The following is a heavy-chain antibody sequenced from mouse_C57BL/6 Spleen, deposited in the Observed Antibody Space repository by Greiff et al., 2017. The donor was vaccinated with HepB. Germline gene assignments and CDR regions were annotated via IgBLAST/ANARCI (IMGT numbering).Heavy chain of an antibody. CDR2: IDPSDSET. V-gene: IGHV1-52*01. D-gene: IGHD1-1*01. CDR1: GYTFTSYW. J-gene: IGHJ1*03. CDR3: ARNYGSSYGWYFDV. Sequence: QVQLKESGAELVRPGSSVKLSCKASGYTFTSYWMHWVKQRPIQGLEWIGNIDPSDSETHYNQKFKDKATLTVDKSSSTAYMQLSSLTSEDSAVYYCARNYGSSYGWYFDVWGTGTTVTVSS.